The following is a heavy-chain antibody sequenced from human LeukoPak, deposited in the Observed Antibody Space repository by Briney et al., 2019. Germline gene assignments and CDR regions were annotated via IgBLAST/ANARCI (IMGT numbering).Heavy chain of an antibody. CDR3: VFGYYYDSGSQYNWFDT. Sequence: GGSLRLSCAASGFTFSNYGMSWVRQAPGKGLVWVSRINTDGGSTTYADSVKGRFTISRDNAKNTLYLQMNSLRAEDTAVYYCVFGYYYDSGSQYNWFDTWGQGTLVTVSS. CDR2: INTDGGST. J-gene: IGHJ5*02. CDR1: GFTFSNYG. V-gene: IGHV3-74*01. D-gene: IGHD3-10*01.